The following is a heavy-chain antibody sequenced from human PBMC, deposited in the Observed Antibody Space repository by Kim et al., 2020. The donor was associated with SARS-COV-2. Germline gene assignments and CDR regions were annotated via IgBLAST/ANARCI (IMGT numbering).Heavy chain of an antibody. CDR2: ISYDGSNK. D-gene: IGHD1-20*01. J-gene: IGHJ4*02. CDR1: GFTFSSYG. V-gene: IGHV3-30*18. Sequence: GGSLRLSCAASGFTFSSYGMHWVRQAPGKGLEWVAVISYDGSNKYYADSVKGRFTISRDNSKNTLYLQMNSLRAEDTAVYYCAKGLTGPQLGLIDYWGQGTLVTVSS. CDR3: AKGLTGPQLGLIDY.